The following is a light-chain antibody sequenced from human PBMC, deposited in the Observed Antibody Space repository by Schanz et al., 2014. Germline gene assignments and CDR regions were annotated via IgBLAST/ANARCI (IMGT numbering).Light chain of an antibody. CDR3: QQADSFPRT. V-gene: IGKV1-39*01. CDR1: QTISTY. Sequence: DIQMTQSPSSLSASVGDRVTITCRASQTISTYLNWYQQKPGKAPKLLIYSASNLQGGVPSRFSGSGSGTDFTLTISSLQPEDFATYYCQQADSFPRTFAQGTKVEIK. CDR2: SAS. J-gene: IGKJ1*01.